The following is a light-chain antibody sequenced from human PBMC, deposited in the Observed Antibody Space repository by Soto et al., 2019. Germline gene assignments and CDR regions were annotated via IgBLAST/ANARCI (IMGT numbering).Light chain of an antibody. CDR2: EVS. CDR3: SSYAGSNSFVV. CDR1: SSDVGGYNF. V-gene: IGLV2-8*01. Sequence: QSALTQPPSASGSPGQSVTISCIETSSDVGGYNFVSWYQHHPGKAPKLMIYEVSKRPSGVPDRFSGSKSANTASLTVSGLQAEDEADYYCSSYAGSNSFVVFGGGTKLTVL. J-gene: IGLJ3*02.